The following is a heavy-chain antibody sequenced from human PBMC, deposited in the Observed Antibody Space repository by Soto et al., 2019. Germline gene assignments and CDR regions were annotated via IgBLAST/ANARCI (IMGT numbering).Heavy chain of an antibody. D-gene: IGHD6-19*01. CDR2: VSGYNGET. CDR1: GYTFTKFG. J-gene: IGHJ6*02. V-gene: IGHV1-18*01. Sequence: QVLLVQSGAEVKKPGASVKVSCKASGYTFTKFGISWVRQAPGQGLEWMGWVSGYNGETSYAQSLQGRVTMTTDTSTTTAYMELRSLRSDDTAVFYCAREGLGIYYYNGMDVWGQWTTVTVSS. CDR3: AREGLGIYYYNGMDV.